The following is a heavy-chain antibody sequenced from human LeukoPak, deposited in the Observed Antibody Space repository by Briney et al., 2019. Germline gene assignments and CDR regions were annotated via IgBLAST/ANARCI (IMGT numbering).Heavy chain of an antibody. CDR3: ARGLRLGRFDP. V-gene: IGHV4-30-4*01. D-gene: IGHD3-3*01. Sequence: SQTLSLTCTVSGDSISDGDYYWSWIRQPPGKGLEWIGYIYYSGSTYYNPSLKSRVTISVDTSKNQFSLKLSSVTAADTAVYYCARGLRLGRFDPWGQGTLVTVSS. J-gene: IGHJ5*02. CDR2: IYYSGST. CDR1: GDSISDGDYY.